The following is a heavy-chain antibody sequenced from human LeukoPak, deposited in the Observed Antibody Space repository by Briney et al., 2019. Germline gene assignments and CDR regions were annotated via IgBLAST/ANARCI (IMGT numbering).Heavy chain of an antibody. Sequence: PGGSLRLSCAASGFNFDAYAMHWVRQAPGKGLQWISLISADGGRTYYADSVKGRFTISRDNSRNTLYLQMNILTTEDTAFYYFAKDKEGSIGCCSSWAIGLFDYWGQGTLIAVSS. J-gene: IGHJ4*02. CDR2: ISADGGRT. V-gene: IGHV3-43*02. CDR1: GFNFDAYA. D-gene: IGHD6-19*01. CDR3: AKDKEGSIGCCSSWAIGLFDY.